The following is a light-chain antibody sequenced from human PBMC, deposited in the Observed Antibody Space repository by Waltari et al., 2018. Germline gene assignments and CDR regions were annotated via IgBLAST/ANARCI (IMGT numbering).Light chain of an antibody. Sequence: QSALTQPASVSGSPGQSITISCIGTSSDVGGYSLFSWYQQHPGKAPKLMIYEDTKRPAGVSNRLSGFKTGNTASLTISGLQAEDEADYYCCSYIRNVTWVFGGGTKLTVL. CDR3: CSYIRNVTWV. V-gene: IGLV2-23*01. CDR1: SSDVGGYSL. CDR2: EDT. J-gene: IGLJ3*02.